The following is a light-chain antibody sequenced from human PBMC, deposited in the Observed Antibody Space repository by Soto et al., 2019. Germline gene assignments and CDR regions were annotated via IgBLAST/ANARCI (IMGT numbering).Light chain of an antibody. CDR2: GAS. CDR1: QSVSRN. Sequence: EIVMTQSPATLSVSPGGRATPSFPASQSVSRNLAWYQQKPGQAPRLLIYGASTRATGIPARFGGSGSGTEFTLTINSLQSEDFAVYYCQQYNSFFTFGPGT. V-gene: IGKV3-15*01. CDR3: QQYNSFFT. J-gene: IGKJ3*01.